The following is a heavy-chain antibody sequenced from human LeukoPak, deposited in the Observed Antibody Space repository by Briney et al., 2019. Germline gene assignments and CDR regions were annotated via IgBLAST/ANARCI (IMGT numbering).Heavy chain of an antibody. Sequence: QAGGSLRLSCAASGFTFSSYWMSWVRQAPGKGLEWVANIKQDGSEKNYVDSVKGRFTISRDIARNSLFLQMSNLRDDDTAIYYCARHVGISFWGQGTLVTAYS. V-gene: IGHV3-7*01. CDR2: IKQDGSEK. CDR3: ARHVGISF. D-gene: IGHD7-27*01. CDR1: GFTFSSYW. J-gene: IGHJ4*02.